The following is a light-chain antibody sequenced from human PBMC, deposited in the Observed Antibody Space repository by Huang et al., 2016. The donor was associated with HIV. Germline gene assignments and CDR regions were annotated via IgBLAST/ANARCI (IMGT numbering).Light chain of an antibody. CDR2: AAS. Sequence: DIQMTQSPSSVSASVGDRVTITCRASQGINSWLAWYQQKPGNAPKLLIYAASSLQSGVPSRVSGSGSGTDFTLTISSLEPEDFATYYCQQANSFPYTYGQGTKLEIK. CDR1: QGINSW. J-gene: IGKJ2*01. CDR3: QQANSFPYT. V-gene: IGKV1-12*01.